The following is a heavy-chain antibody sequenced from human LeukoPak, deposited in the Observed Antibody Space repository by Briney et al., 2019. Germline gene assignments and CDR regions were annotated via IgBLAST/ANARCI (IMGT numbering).Heavy chain of an antibody. D-gene: IGHD4-17*01. Sequence: GGSLRLSCAASGFTFSSYAMSWVRQAPGKGLEWVSAISGSGGSTYYADSVKGRFTISRDNSKNTLYLQMNSLRAEDTAVYYCAKDIYGDYGGGCDYWGQGTLVTVSS. V-gene: IGHV3-23*01. J-gene: IGHJ4*02. CDR2: ISGSGGST. CDR1: GFTFSSYA. CDR3: AKDIYGDYGGGCDY.